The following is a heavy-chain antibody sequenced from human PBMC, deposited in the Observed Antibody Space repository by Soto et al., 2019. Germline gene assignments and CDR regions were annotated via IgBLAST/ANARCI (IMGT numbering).Heavy chain of an antibody. J-gene: IGHJ5*02. CDR2: IYYSGST. CDR3: VRLRGETEKNYFDP. V-gene: IGHV4-31*03. D-gene: IGHD3-16*01. Sequence: SETLSLTCTVSGGSISSGGYYRSWIRQHPGKGLEWIGYIYYSGSTYYNPSLKSRVTISVDTSKNQFSLKLSSVTAADTAVYFCVRLRGETEKNYFDPWGQGALVTVSS. CDR1: GGSISSGGYY.